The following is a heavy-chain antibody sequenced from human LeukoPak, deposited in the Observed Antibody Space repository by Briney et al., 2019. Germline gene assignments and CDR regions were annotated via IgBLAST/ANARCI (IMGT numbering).Heavy chain of an antibody. D-gene: IGHD5-12*01. V-gene: IGHV3-48*01. J-gene: IGHJ4*01. CDR2: IGISSGNT. Sequence: GGSLRLSCAASSFNFIDYSMNWVRQAPGKGLEWISYIGISSGNTKYADSVKGRFTISRDKARNSLYRQMNSLRVEDTAVYYCARDHRYAFDNWGRGTVVTVSS. CDR3: ARDHRYAFDN. CDR1: SFNFIDYS.